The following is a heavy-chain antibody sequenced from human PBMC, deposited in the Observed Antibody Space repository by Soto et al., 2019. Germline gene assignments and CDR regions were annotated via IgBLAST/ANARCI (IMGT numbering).Heavy chain of an antibody. Sequence: SVKVSCKASGFTFTSSAVQWVRQARGQRLEWIGWIVVGSGNTNYAQKFQERVTITRDMSTSTAYMELSSLRSEDTAVYYCVAESGCSSTSCGIGYYYYYGMDVWGQGTTVTVSS. CDR3: VAESGCSSTSCGIGYYYYYGMDV. V-gene: IGHV1-58*01. J-gene: IGHJ6*02. D-gene: IGHD2-2*01. CDR2: IVVGSGNT. CDR1: GFTFTSSA.